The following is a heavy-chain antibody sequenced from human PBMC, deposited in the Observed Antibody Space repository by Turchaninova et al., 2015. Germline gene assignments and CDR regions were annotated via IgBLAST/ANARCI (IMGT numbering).Heavy chain of an antibody. CDR3: AHRRPNSGGWDTGVFDQ. CDR1: GSSLSTSAVG. V-gene: IGHV2-5*02. J-gene: IGHJ4*02. Sequence: QITLKASGPTRVKPTQTLTLTCPFSGSSLSTSAVGVGWLRHPPGKALEGLELMYWDNDRRYSPYLKSRLTITKDTSKNQVVLTMTNMDPVDTGTYYCAHRRPNSGGWDTGVFDQWGPGTLVTVSS. D-gene: IGHD6-19*01. CDR2: MYWDNDR.